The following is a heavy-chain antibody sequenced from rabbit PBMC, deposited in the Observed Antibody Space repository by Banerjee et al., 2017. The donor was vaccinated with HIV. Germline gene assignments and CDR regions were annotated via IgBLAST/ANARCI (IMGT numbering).Heavy chain of an antibody. CDR3: ARDLAGVIGWNFVL. V-gene: IGHV1S45*01. CDR2: INTSSGNT. J-gene: IGHJ4*01. Sequence: QEQLEESGGGLVQPGGSLTLSCKASGFSLSSYAMLWVRQAPGEGLEWIACINTSSGNTVYASWAKGRFTISKTSSTTVTLQMASLTAADTATYFCARDLAGVIGWNFVLWGPGTLVTV. D-gene: IGHD4-1*01. CDR1: GFSLSSYA.